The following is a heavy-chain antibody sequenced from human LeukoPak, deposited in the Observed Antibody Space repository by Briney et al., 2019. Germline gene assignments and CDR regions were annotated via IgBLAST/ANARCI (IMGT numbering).Heavy chain of an antibody. J-gene: IGHJ3*02. D-gene: IGHD3-22*01. CDR3: AREGEYYDSSGYYGDAFDI. Sequence: SETLSLTCTVSGYSISSGYYWGWIRQPPRKGLEWIGSIYHSGSTYYNPSLKSRVTISVDTSKNQFSLKLSSVTAADTVVYYCAREGEYYDSSGYYGDAFDIWGQGTMVTVSS. V-gene: IGHV4-38-2*02. CDR1: GYSISSGYY. CDR2: IYHSGST.